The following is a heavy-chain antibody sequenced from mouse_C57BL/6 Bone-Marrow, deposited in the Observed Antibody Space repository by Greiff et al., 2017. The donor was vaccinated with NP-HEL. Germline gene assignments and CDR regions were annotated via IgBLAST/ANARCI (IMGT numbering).Heavy chain of an antibody. D-gene: IGHD1-1*01. CDR1: GFTFSSYA. J-gene: IGHJ2*01. V-gene: IGHV5-4*01. Sequence: EVNLVESGGGLVKPGGSLKLSCAASGFTFSSYAMSWVRQTPEKRLEWVATISDGGSYTYYPDNVKGRFTISRDNAKNNLYLQMSHLKSEDTAMYYCARDYYGSSYSSYFDYWGQGTTLTVSS. CDR2: ISDGGSYT. CDR3: ARDYYGSSYSSYFDY.